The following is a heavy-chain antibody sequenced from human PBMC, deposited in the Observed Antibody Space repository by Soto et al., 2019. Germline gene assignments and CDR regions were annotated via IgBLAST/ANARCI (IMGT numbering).Heavy chain of an antibody. CDR3: AREEGSSSWLSWGNYYYYYYGMDV. J-gene: IGHJ6*02. D-gene: IGHD6-13*01. CDR1: GFTFTSSA. Sequence: GASVKVSCKASGFTFTSSAVQWVRQARGQRLEWIGWIVVGSGNTNYAQKFQERVTITRDMSTSTAYMELSSLRSEDTAVYYCAREEGSSSWLSWGNYYYYYYGMDVWGQGTTVTVSS. CDR2: IVVGSGNT. V-gene: IGHV1-58*01.